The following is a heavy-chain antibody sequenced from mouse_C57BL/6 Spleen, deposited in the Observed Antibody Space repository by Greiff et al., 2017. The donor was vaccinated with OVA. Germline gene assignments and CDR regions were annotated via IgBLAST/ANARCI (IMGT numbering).Heavy chain of an antibody. CDR2: IRSKSNNYAT. D-gene: IGHD4-1*02. CDR3: VRQGNWDWYFDV. Sequence: DVHLVESGGGLVRPKGSLKLSCAASGFRFNTYAMNWVRQAPGKGLEWVAGIRSKSNNYATYYADSVKDRFTISRDDSDSMLYLQMNSLKTEDTAMYYCVRQGNWDWYFDVWGTGTTVTVSS. J-gene: IGHJ1*03. CDR1: GFRFNTYA. V-gene: IGHV10-1*01.